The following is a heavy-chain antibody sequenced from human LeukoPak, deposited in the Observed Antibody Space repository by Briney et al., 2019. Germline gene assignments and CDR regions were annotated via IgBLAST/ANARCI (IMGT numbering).Heavy chain of an antibody. CDR3: ARAGLTGNGDY. J-gene: IGHJ4*02. D-gene: IGHD1-20*01. Sequence: GGSLRLSCAASGFTVSSNYMSWVRQAPGKGLEWVSVIYSGGSTYYADSVKGRFAISRDNSKNTLYLQMNSLRAEDTAVYYCARAGLTGNGDYWGQGTLVTVSS. CDR2: IYSGGST. V-gene: IGHV3-53*01. CDR1: GFTVSSNY.